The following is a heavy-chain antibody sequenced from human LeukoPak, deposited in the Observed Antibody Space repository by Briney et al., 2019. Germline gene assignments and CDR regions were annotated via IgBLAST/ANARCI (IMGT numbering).Heavy chain of an antibody. CDR2: ISGSDST. J-gene: IGHJ4*02. V-gene: IGHV3-23*01. CDR3: AKGVRFLDWWILDY. CDR1: GFTFSSYA. Sequence: GGSLRLSCAASGFTFSSYAMSWLRPARGKGLEWVSAISGSDSTYYADSVKGRFTISRDNSKNTLYLQMNSLRAEDTAIYYCAKGVRFLDWWILDYWGQGSLVTVSS. D-gene: IGHD3-9*01.